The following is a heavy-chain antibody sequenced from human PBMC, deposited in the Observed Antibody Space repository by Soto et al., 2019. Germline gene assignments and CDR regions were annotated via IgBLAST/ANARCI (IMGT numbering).Heavy chain of an antibody. CDR3: ARDYCSITSGYLEFLDY. V-gene: IGHV1-69*02. Sequence: QVQLVQSGAEVKKPGSSVKVSCKASGGTFSSYTISWVRQAPGQGLEWMGRIIPILGIANYAQKFQGRVTINADKSTSTAYMELSSLRSEDTAVYYCARDYCSITSGYLEFLDYWGQGTLVTVSS. J-gene: IGHJ4*02. CDR2: IIPILGIA. CDR1: GGTFSSYT. D-gene: IGHD2-2*01.